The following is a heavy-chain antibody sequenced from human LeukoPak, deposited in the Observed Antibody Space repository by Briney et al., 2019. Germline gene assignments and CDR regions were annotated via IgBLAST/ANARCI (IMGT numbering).Heavy chain of an antibody. CDR1: GGSISSSSYY. Sequence: PSETLSLTCTVSGGSISSSSYYWGWIRQPPGKGLEWIGSIYYSGSTYYNPSLKSRVTMSVDTSKNQFSLKLSSVTAADTAVYYCARTSNWFDPWGQGTLVTVSS. V-gene: IGHV4-39*07. CDR2: IYYSGST. CDR3: ARTSNWFDP. J-gene: IGHJ5*02.